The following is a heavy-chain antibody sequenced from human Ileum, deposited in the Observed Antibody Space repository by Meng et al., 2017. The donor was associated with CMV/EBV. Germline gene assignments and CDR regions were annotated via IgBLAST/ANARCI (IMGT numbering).Heavy chain of an antibody. Sequence: QGGGPVLLQASEVQSHPCSVSGCSYAGYYMSTNRQSPGKGLESSAEIQHRGPTYYEPSLKSHVTISQDTSKSHCSLNLFSVTAEDTTVYYCARGSHVVPRTSVTFDYWGQGILVTVSS. CDR3: ARGSHVVPRTSVTFDY. CDR1: GCSYAGYY. J-gene: IGHJ4*02. CDR2: IQHRGPT. V-gene: IGHV4-34*01. D-gene: IGHD1-14*01.